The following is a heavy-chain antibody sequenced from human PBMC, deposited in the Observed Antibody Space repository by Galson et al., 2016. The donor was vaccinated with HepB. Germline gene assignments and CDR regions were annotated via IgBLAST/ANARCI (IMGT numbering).Heavy chain of an antibody. Sequence: SLRLSCAASGFSFSTCAMTWVRQAPGKGLEWVAAISGSGAATYYADSVQGRFSISRDNAKNTLDLQMNSLRVEDTAVYFCAKDLKDGTYYLDYWGQEPWSPSPQ. CDR1: GFSFSTCA. CDR2: ISGSGAAT. J-gene: IGHJ4*01. V-gene: IGHV3-23*01. CDR3: AKDLKDGTYYLDY. D-gene: IGHD5-24*01.